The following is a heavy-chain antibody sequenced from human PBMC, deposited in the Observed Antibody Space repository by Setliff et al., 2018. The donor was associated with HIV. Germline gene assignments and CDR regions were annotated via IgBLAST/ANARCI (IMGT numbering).Heavy chain of an antibody. CDR1: GFTLSHHE. Sequence: PGGSLRLSCVASGFTLSHHEMSWVRQAPGKGLEWVAYISNSARTIYYADSVKGRFTISRDNGKDSLYLQMNSLRADDTALYYCAREGQATDSFDMWGQGTMVTVSS. CDR2: ISNSARTI. V-gene: IGHV3-48*03. D-gene: IGHD5-12*01. CDR3: AREGQATDSFDM. J-gene: IGHJ3*02.